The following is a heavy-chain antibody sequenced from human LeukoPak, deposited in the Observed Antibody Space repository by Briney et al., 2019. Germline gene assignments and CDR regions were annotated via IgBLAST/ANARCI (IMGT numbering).Heavy chain of an antibody. CDR3: ARVCELRFLEWSIHPWFDP. V-gene: IGHV4-30-4*01. J-gene: IGHJ5*02. Sequence: PSQTLSLTCTVSGGSISSGDYYWSWVRQPPGKGLEWIGYIYYSGSTNYNPSLKSRVTVSVDTSKNQFSLKLSSVTAADTAVYYCARVCELRFLEWSIHPWFDPWGQGTLVTVSS. CDR1: GGSISSGDYY. CDR2: IYYSGST. D-gene: IGHD3-3*01.